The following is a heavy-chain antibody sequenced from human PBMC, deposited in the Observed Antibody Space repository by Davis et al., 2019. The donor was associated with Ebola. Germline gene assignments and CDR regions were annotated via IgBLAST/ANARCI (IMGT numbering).Heavy chain of an antibody. D-gene: IGHD3-22*01. CDR2: IYYSETT. CDR3: ARVGGYYDTSGYYPNWFDP. Sequence: PSETLSLTCTVSGGSISSGGYYWTWLRQHPGKGLECLGYIYYSETTNSNPSLKSRLTLSVDTSKNQFSLKLTSVTAADTAVYYCARVGGYYDTSGYYPNWFDPWGQGILVTVSS. J-gene: IGHJ5*02. CDR1: GGSISSGGYY. V-gene: IGHV4-31*03.